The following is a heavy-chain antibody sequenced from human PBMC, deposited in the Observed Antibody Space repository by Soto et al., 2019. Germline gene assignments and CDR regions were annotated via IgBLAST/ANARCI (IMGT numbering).Heavy chain of an antibody. Sequence: GGSLRLSCAASGFTFSSYVMTGVRQAPWKGLEWVSSISGSGDSIYYADSVKGRFTISRDNSKNTLYLQMNNLRAEDTAVYYCAKDGTYSSRWPYYFDYWGQGTLVTVSS. CDR3: AKDGTYSSRWPYYFDY. CDR1: GFTFSSYV. V-gene: IGHV3-23*01. D-gene: IGHD6-13*01. CDR2: ISGSGDSI. J-gene: IGHJ4*02.